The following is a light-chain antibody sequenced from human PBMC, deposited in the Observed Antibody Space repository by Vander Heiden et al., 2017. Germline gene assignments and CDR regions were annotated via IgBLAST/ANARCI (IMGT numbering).Light chain of an antibody. CDR3: QTWGTGIV. V-gene: IGLV4-69*02. CDR2: VNSDGSH. CDR1: SGHSTYA. Sequence: HLVLTQSPSASASLGASVKLTCTLSSGHSTYAIAWHQQQPEKGPRYLMKVNSDGSHTKGDGIPDRFSGSSSGTERYLTITSRQYEDEADYYCQTWGTGIVFGGGTKLTVL. J-gene: IGLJ3*02.